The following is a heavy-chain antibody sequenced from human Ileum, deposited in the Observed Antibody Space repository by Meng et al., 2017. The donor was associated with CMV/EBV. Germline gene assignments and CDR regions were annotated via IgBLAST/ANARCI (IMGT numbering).Heavy chain of an antibody. CDR2: FNHYGST. Sequence: QGQLQEWGAVLLNSLATLSLTCAVYGGSFSGYYWSWIRQVPGKGLEWIGEFNHYGSTNYNPSLKSRVTISVDTSKNQFSLNLSSVTAADTAVYYCASGKSNLEYWGQGTLVTVSS. CDR3: ASGKSNLEY. V-gene: IGHV4-34*01. CDR1: GGSFSGYY. D-gene: IGHD4-11*01. J-gene: IGHJ4*02.